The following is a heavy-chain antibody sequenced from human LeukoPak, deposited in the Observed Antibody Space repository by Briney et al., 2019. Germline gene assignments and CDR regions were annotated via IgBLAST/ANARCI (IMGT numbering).Heavy chain of an antibody. V-gene: IGHV1-69*04. CDR2: IIPILGIA. Sequence: GASVKVSCKASGGTLSSYAMSWVRQAPGQGLERMGRIIPILGIANYAQKFQGRVTVTADKSTSTAYMELSSLRSEDTAVYYCARAELGIAAAGYYFDYWGQGTLVTVSS. D-gene: IGHD6-13*01. CDR1: GGTLSSYA. J-gene: IGHJ4*02. CDR3: ARAELGIAAAGYYFDY.